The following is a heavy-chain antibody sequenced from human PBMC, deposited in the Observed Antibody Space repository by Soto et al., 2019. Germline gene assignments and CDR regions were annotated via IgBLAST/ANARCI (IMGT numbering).Heavy chain of an antibody. CDR2: IYPGDSDT. CDR1: GYSFTSYW. CDR3: ARQTYYYDSSGYYPGYYYYYGMDV. V-gene: IGHV5-51*01. J-gene: IGHJ6*02. D-gene: IGHD3-22*01. Sequence: PGESLKISCKGSGYSFTSYWIGWVRQMPGKGLEWMGIIYPGDSDTRYSPSFQGQVTISADKPISTAYLQWSSLKASDAAMYYCARQTYYYDSSGYYPGYYYYYGMDVWGQGTTVTVSS.